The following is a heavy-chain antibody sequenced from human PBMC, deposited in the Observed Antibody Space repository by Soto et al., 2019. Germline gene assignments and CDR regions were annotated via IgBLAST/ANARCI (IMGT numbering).Heavy chain of an antibody. J-gene: IGHJ4*02. CDR2: IKQDGSEK. V-gene: IGHV3-7*05. D-gene: IGHD3-16*01. CDR3: ARGFVSYGYFFLDY. CDR1: GFTFSNYW. Sequence: GGSLRLSCATSGFTFSNYWMTWVRQAPGKGLEWVANIKQDGSEKYYVDSVKGRFTISRDNAKNSLYLQMNSLRAEDTAVYYCARGFVSYGYFFLDYWGQGTLVTVSS.